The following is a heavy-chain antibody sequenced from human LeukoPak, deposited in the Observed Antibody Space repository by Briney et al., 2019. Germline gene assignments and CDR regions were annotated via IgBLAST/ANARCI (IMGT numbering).Heavy chain of an antibody. Sequence: SETLSLTCTVSGGSISSGGYYWSWIRQHPGKGLEWIGYIYYSGSTYYNPSLKSRVTISVDTSKNQFSLKLSSVTAVDTAVYYCARDSLYYDSSGFDYWGQGTLVTVSS. CDR2: IYYSGST. J-gene: IGHJ4*02. CDR1: GGSISSGGYY. D-gene: IGHD3-22*01. V-gene: IGHV4-31*03. CDR3: ARDSLYYDSSGFDY.